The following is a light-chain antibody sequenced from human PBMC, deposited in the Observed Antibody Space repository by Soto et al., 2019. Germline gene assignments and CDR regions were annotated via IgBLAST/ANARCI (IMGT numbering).Light chain of an antibody. CDR1: SSDVGAYNY. J-gene: IGLJ2*01. Sequence: QSVLTQPASVYGSPGQSITISCTGTSSDVGAYNYVSWYQHHPGRAPKLIIFEVSHRPSGVSDRFSGSNSGNTASLTISGLQTEDEADYYCTSYTRTRNLLFGGGTKVTVL. V-gene: IGLV2-14*01. CDR2: EVS. CDR3: TSYTRTRNLL.